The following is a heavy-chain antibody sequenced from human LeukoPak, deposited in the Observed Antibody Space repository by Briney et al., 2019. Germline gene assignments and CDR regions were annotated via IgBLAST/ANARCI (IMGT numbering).Heavy chain of an antibody. D-gene: IGHD1-26*01. Sequence: ASVKVSCKTSGYTFISYGITWVRQATGQGLEWMGWMNPNSGNTGYAQKFQGRVTITRNTSISTAYMELSSLRSEDTAMYYCAIRYSGSYNDYWGQGTLVTVSS. CDR2: MNPNSGNT. CDR1: GYTFISYG. CDR3: AIRYSGSYNDY. J-gene: IGHJ4*02. V-gene: IGHV1-8*01.